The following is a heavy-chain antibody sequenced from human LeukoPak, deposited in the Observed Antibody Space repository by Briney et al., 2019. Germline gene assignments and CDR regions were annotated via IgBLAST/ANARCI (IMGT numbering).Heavy chain of an antibody. J-gene: IGHJ4*02. V-gene: IGHV3-7*01. D-gene: IGHD2-2*01. Sequence: GGSLRLSCAASGFTFSSYWMSWVRQAPGKGLEWVANIKQDGSEKYYVDSVKGRFTISRDNAKNSLYLQMNSLRAEYTAVYYCARVKSRLYQLPLDYWGQGTLVTVSS. CDR1: GFTFSSYW. CDR2: IKQDGSEK. CDR3: ARVKSRLYQLPLDY.